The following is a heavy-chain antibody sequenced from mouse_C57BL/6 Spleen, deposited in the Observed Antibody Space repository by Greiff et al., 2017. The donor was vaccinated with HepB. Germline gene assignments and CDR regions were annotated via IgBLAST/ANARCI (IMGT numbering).Heavy chain of an antibody. CDR2: IDPETGGT. J-gene: IGHJ1*03. V-gene: IGHV1-15*01. Sequence: VKLVESGAELVRPGASVTLSCKASGYTFTDYEMHWVKQTPVHGLEWIGAIDPETGGTAYNQKFKGKAILTADKSSSTAYMELRSLTSEDSAVYYCTSRTNWDWYFDVWGTGTTVTVSS. CDR1: GYTFTDYE. CDR3: TSRTNWDWYFDV. D-gene: IGHD4-1*01.